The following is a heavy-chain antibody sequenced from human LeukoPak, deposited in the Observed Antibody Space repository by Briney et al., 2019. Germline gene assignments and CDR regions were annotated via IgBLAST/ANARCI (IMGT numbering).Heavy chain of an antibody. J-gene: IGHJ5*02. V-gene: IGHV1-69*01. CDR1: GDTFSRYA. CDR3: ATAHYDDFVGLSWFDP. CDR2: IIGIFGTA. D-gene: IGHD4-17*01. Sequence: ASVKVSCKASGDTFSRYAISWVRQAPGQGLEWMGGIIGIFGTANYAQKFQGRVTITADESTSTVYMELSSLRSEDTAVYYCATAHYDDFVGLSWFDPWGQGTLVTVSS.